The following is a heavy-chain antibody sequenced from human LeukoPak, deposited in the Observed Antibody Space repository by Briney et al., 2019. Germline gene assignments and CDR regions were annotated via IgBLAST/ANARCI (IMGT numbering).Heavy chain of an antibody. J-gene: IGHJ6*03. D-gene: IGHD2/OR15-2a*01. V-gene: IGHV1-2*02. CDR2: INPNSGGT. Sequence: ASVKVSCKASGYTFTGYYMHWVRQAPGQGLEWMGWINPNSGGTNYTQKFQGRVTMTRDTSISTAYMELSRLRSDDTAVYYCARGLGNPGWRYYYYYYMDVWGKGTTVTVSS. CDR3: ARGLGNPGWRYYYYYYMDV. CDR1: GYTFTGYY.